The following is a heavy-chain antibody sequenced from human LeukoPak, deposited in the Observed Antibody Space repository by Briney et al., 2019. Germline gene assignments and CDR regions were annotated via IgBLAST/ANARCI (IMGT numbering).Heavy chain of an antibody. CDR1: GFTFSSYG. Sequence: GGSLRLSCAASGFTFSSYGMHWVRQAPGKGLEWVAFIRYDGSNKYYADSVKGRFTISRDNSKNTLYLQMNSLRAEDTAVYRCANGGSMAHEKIHNWGQGTLVTVSS. CDR2: IRYDGSNK. J-gene: IGHJ4*02. V-gene: IGHV3-30*02. D-gene: IGHD2/OR15-2a*01. CDR3: ANGGSMAHEKIHN.